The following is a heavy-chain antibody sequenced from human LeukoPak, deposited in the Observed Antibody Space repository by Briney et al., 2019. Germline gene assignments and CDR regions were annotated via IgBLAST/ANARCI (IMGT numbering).Heavy chain of an antibody. Sequence: PSETLSLTCTVSGGSISSYYWSWIRQPAGKGLEWIGRIYTSGSTNYNPSLKSRVTMSVDTSKNQFALKLSSVTAADTAVYYCARGVLRFLEWFLDYWGQGTLVTVSS. V-gene: IGHV4-4*07. J-gene: IGHJ4*02. CDR2: IYTSGST. CDR1: GGSISSYY. CDR3: ARGVLRFLEWFLDY. D-gene: IGHD3-3*01.